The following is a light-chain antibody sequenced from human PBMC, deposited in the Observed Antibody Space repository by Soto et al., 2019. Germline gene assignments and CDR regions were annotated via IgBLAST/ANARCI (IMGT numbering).Light chain of an antibody. Sequence: EIVLTQSPFILSVSPGETATLSCRASESVTRNLAWYQHMPGQAPRLLVFHASVRATGIPDRFSGSGSGTEFSLTISNLQSEDFAVYFCQQYNDWPPITFGQGTRLEIK. CDR3: QQYNDWPPIT. V-gene: IGKV3-15*01. CDR1: ESVTRN. CDR2: HAS. J-gene: IGKJ5*01.